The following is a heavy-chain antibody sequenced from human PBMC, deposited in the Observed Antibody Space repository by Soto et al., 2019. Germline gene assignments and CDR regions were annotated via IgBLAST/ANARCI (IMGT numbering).Heavy chain of an antibody. CDR3: SRDPRVLDF. Sequence: QVQLVDSGGGLVRPGGSLRLSCAASGFIFSDYYITCLRQVPRTGLDSLSYISDTSTFITYADSVTGRFTISTDNAKKSVYLQMNSLRAEDTATYNCSRDPRVLDFWGQGALVSVSS. V-gene: IGHV3-11*05. CDR2: ISDTSTFI. CDR1: GFIFSDYY. J-gene: IGHJ4*02.